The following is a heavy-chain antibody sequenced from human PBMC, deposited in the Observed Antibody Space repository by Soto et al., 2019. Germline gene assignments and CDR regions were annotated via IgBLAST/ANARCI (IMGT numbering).Heavy chain of an antibody. CDR2: IYYSGST. J-gene: IGHJ4*02. D-gene: IGHD3-3*01. V-gene: IGHV4-30-4*01. CDR1: GGSISSGDYY. Sequence: PSETLSLTCTVSGGSISSGDYYWSWICQPPGKGLEWIGYIYYSGSTYYNPSLKSRVTISVDTSKNQFSLKLSSVTAADTAVYYCAREGRRTISFDYWGQGTLVTVSS. CDR3: AREGRRTISFDY.